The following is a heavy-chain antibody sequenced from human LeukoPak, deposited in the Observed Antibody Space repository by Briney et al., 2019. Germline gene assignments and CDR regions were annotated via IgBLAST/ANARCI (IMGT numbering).Heavy chain of an antibody. CDR3: ASPGHYDILTGYSY. D-gene: IGHD3-9*01. J-gene: IGHJ4*02. CDR2: ISSSSSYI. Sequence: GGSLRLSCAASGFTFSSYDMTWVRQAPGKGLEWVSSISSSSSYIYYADSVKGRFTISRDNAKNSLYLQMNSLRAEDTAVYYCASPGHYDILTGYSYWGQGTLVTVSS. CDR1: GFTFSSYD. V-gene: IGHV3-21*01.